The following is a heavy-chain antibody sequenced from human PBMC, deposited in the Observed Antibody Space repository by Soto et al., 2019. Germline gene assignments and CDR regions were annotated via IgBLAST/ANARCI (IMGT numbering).Heavy chain of an antibody. CDR3: AKSTPAVAGYFDY. V-gene: IGHV3-30*18. CDR1: GFTFSSSG. J-gene: IGHJ4*02. Sequence: QVQLVESGGGVVQPGRSLRLSCAASGFTFSSSGMHWVRQAPGKGLEWVAVTSFDGSSGYYADSVKGRFTTSRDNSNLTLYLQMNSLRAEDTAVYYCAKSTPAVAGYFDYWGQGTLGTVSS. CDR2: TSFDGSSG. D-gene: IGHD6-19*01.